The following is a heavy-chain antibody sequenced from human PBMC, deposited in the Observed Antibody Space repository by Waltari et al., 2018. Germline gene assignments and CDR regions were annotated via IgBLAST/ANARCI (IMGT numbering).Heavy chain of an antibody. D-gene: IGHD3-3*01. CDR2: ISSTGDRI. CDR3: AKDRSAYYDLPNSPFDH. V-gene: IGHV3-23*01. Sequence: DVQLLESGGKLVQPGGSLRLSCPGSDVPLRNSAMTWVRHSPGKGLEWVATISSTGDRIYYTDSVKGRFTISRDNSNNTLYLQMARLKVEDSALYYCAKDRSAYYDLPNSPFDHWGQGTLVSVSS. CDR1: DVPLRNSA. J-gene: IGHJ4*02.